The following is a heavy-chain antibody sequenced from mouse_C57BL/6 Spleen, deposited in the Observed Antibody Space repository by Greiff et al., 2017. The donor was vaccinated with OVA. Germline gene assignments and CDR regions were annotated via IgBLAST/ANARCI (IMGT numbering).Heavy chain of an antibody. CDR3: ARGGIYYDYLYAMDY. CDR2: INPNNGGT. Sequence: EVQLQQSGPELVKPGASVKISCKASGYTFTDYYMNWVKQSPGKSLEWIGDINPNNGGTSYNQKFKGKATLTVEKSSSTAYMELRSLTSEDSAVYYCARGGIYYDYLYAMDYWGQGTSVTVSS. D-gene: IGHD2-4*01. V-gene: IGHV1-26*01. CDR1: GYTFTDYY. J-gene: IGHJ4*01.